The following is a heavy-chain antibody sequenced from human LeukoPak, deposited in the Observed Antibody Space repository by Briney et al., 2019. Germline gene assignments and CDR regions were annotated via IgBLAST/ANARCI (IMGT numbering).Heavy chain of an antibody. V-gene: IGHV4-59*01. CDR1: GGSISSYY. CDR3: ARDARYSSSSEYYYYYMDV. Sequence: SETLSLTCTVSGGSISSYYWSWIRQPPGKGLEWIGYIYYSGSTNYNPSLKSRVTISVDTSKNQFSLKLSSVTAADTAVYYCARDARYSSSSEYYYYYMDVWGKGTTVTVSS. D-gene: IGHD6-6*01. CDR2: IYYSGST. J-gene: IGHJ6*03.